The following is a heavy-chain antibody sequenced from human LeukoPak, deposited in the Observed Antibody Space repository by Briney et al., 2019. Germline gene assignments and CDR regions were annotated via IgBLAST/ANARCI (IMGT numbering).Heavy chain of an antibody. D-gene: IGHD3-10*01. CDR1: GYSFTNYA. CDR2: ISAYNGGT. J-gene: IGHJ3*01. V-gene: IGHV1-18*01. Sequence: SSVKVSFKASGYSFTNYALAWVRQAPGQGLEWVVWISAYNGGTAYAQKLQDRVTLTTDTATRTVYIELRSLTSDDTAKYYCARASRMVRGAFDVWGQGTMVTVSS. CDR3: ARASRMVRGAFDV.